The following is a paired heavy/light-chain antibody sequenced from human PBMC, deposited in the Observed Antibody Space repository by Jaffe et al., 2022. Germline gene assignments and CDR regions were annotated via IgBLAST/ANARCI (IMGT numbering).Light chain of an antibody. J-gene: IGKJ4*01. CDR3: QQFNNYPA. V-gene: IGKV1D-13*01. CDR1: QGISSA. Sequence: AIQLTQSPSSLSASVGDRVTITCRASQGISSALAWYQQKPGKAPKLLIYDASSLESGVPSRFSGSGSGTDFTLTISSLQPEDFATYYCQQFNNYPAFGGGTKVEIK. CDR2: DAS.
Heavy chain of an antibody. D-gene: IGHD6-13*01. J-gene: IGHJ4*02. CDR1: GFTFSSYE. V-gene: IGHV3-48*03. CDR3: ARDSPAAGLFVFDY. CDR2: ISSSGSTI. Sequence: EVQLVESGGGLVQPGGSLRLSCAASGFTFSSYEMNWVRQAPGKGLEWVSYISSSGSTIYYADSVKGRFTISRDNAKNSLYLQMNSLRAEDTAVYYCARDSPAAGLFVFDYWGQGTLVTVSS.